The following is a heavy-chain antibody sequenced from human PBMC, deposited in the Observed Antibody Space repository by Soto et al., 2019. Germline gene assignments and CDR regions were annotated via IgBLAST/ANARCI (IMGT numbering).Heavy chain of an antibody. CDR3: TTMKSYYDFWSDYYANWFDP. V-gene: IGHV3-15*01. Sequence: EVQLVESGGGLVKPGGSLRLSCAASGFTFSNAWMSWVRQAPGKGLEWVGRIKSKTDGGTTDYAAPVKGRFTISRDDSKNTLYLQMNSLKTEDTAVYYCTTMKSYYDFWSDYYANWFDPWGQGTLVTVAS. D-gene: IGHD3-3*01. CDR2: IKSKTDGGTT. CDR1: GFTFSNAW. J-gene: IGHJ5*02.